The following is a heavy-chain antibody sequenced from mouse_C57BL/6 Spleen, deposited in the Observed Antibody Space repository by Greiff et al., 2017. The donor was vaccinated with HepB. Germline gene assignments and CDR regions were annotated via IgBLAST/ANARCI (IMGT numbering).Heavy chain of an antibody. J-gene: IGHJ2*01. CDR1: GYAFSSYW. CDR3: ARYGGYEYYFDY. Sequence: QVQLQQSGAELVKPGASVKISCKASGYAFSSYWLNWVKQRPGKGLEWIGQIYPGDGDTNYNGKFKGKATLTADKSSSTAYMQLSSLTSEDSAVYCCARYGGYEYYFDYWGQGTTLTVSS. D-gene: IGHD2-2*01. V-gene: IGHV1-80*01. CDR2: IYPGDGDT.